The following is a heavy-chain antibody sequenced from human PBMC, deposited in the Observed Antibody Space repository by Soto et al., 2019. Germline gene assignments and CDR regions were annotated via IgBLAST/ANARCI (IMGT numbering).Heavy chain of an antibody. Sequence: SETLSLTCAVYGGTFGGYYWSWIRQPPGKGLEWIGEINHSGSTNYNPSLKSRVTISVDTSKNQFSLKLSSVTAEDTAVYYCTRHPPSSSGWYPYYYYYYGMDVWGQGTTVTVSS. J-gene: IGHJ6*02. CDR2: INHSGST. D-gene: IGHD6-19*01. CDR1: GGTFGGYY. V-gene: IGHV4-34*01. CDR3: TRHPPSSSGWYPYYYYYYGMDV.